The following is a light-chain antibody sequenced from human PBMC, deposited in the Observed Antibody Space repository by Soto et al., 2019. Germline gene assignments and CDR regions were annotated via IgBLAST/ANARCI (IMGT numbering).Light chain of an antibody. Sequence: EIVLTQSPCTLSLSPGERATLSCRASQSVSGSFLAWYQQKPGQAPRLLIYGASSRATGIPDRFSGSGSGTDFTLTISRLEPEDFAVYYCQQYGSSPPRTFGQGTKVDIK. V-gene: IGKV3-20*01. CDR2: GAS. CDR3: QQYGSSPPRT. CDR1: QSVSGSF. J-gene: IGKJ1*01.